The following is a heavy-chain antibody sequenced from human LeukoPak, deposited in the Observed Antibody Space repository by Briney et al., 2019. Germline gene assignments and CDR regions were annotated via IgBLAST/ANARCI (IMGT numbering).Heavy chain of an antibody. D-gene: IGHD3-9*01. Sequence: PGGSLRLSCAASGFTFSSYEMNWVRQAPGKGLDWVSYISTSGSTIYYADSVKGRFTISRENAKNTLYLQMNSLRAEDTAVYYCARASLRYFDWSLLVGSYNWFDPWGQGTLVTVSS. J-gene: IGHJ5*02. CDR2: ISTSGSTI. CDR1: GFTFSSYE. V-gene: IGHV3-48*03. CDR3: ARASLRYFDWSLLVGSYNWFDP.